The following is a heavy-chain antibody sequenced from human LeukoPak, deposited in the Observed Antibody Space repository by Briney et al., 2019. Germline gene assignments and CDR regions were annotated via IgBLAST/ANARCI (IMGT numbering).Heavy chain of an antibody. CDR1: GFAFSSYA. V-gene: IGHV3-23*01. CDR2: ISGSGGST. J-gene: IGHJ4*02. Sequence: GGSLRLSCAASGFAFSSYAMTWVRQAPGKGLEWVSLISGSGGSTYYADSVKGRFTISRDNSKNTLFLQMNSLRAEDTAVYYCARDLSFDYWGQGTLVTVSS. CDR3: ARDLSFDY.